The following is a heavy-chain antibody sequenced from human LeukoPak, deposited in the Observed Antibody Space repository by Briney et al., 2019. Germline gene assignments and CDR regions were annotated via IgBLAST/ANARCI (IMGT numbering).Heavy chain of an antibody. D-gene: IGHD3-9*01. CDR2: IYYSGST. J-gene: IGHJ4*02. CDR1: GGSISSYY. V-gene: IGHV4-59*12. Sequence: SETLSLTCTVSGGSISSYYWSWIRQPPGKGLEWIGYIYYSGSTNYNPSLKSRVTISVDTSKNQFSLKLSSVTAADTAVYYCARSSGATGSRYFDYWGQGTLVTVSS. CDR3: ARSSGATGSRYFDY.